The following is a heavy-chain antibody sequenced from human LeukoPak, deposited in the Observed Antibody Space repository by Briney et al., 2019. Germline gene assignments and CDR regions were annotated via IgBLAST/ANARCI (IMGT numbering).Heavy chain of an antibody. D-gene: IGHD4-23*01. CDR2: ISGGDTST. J-gene: IGHJ4*02. CDR3: AKNLNGGNTYSDS. V-gene: IGHV3-23*01. Sequence: GGSLRLSCAASGCIFSSYAMNWVRQAPGKGLEWVSTISGGDTSTFYADSVKGRFTISRDNSKNTLYLQMNNLRADDTAVYYCAKNLNGGNTYSDSWGQGTLVTVSS. CDR1: GCIFSSYA.